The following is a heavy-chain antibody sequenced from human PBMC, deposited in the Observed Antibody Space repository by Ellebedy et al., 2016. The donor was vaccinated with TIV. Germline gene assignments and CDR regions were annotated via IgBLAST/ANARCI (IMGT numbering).Heavy chain of an antibody. CDR2: ISSSSSYI. Sequence: GESLKISCAASGFTFSSYSMNWVRQAPGKGLEWVSSISSSSSYIYYADSVKGRFTISRDNAKNSLYLQMNSLRAEDTAVYYCARLWGGAKHWGQGTLVTVSS. CDR3: ARLWGGAKH. CDR1: GFTFSSYS. V-gene: IGHV3-21*01. J-gene: IGHJ4*02. D-gene: IGHD1-26*01.